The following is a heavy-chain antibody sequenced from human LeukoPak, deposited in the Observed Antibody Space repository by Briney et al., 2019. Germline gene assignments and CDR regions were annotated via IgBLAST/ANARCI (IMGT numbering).Heavy chain of an antibody. J-gene: IGHJ5*02. D-gene: IGHD6-13*01. CDR3: ARDPVAGTGTDT. V-gene: IGHV4-59*01. Sequence: SETLSLTCTVSGGSISRYYWSWIRQPPGKGLEWIGYIYYSGSTNYNPSLKSRVTISVDTSKNQFSLKLSSVTAADTAVYYCARDPVAGTGTDTWGQGTLVTVSS. CDR2: IYYSGST. CDR1: GGSISRYY.